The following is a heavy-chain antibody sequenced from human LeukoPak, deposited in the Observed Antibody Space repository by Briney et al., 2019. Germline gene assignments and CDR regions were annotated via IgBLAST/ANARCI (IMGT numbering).Heavy chain of an antibody. Sequence: GGSLRLSCAASGFTFSSYSMNWVRQAPGKGLEWVSYIGSSGSTVYYADSVKGRFTISRDNAKNSLYMQMESLRDEDTAIYYCARDTLEYSNSPDALDIWGQGTMVTVSS. V-gene: IGHV3-48*02. CDR1: GFTFSSYS. CDR2: IGSSGSTV. D-gene: IGHD4-23*01. CDR3: ARDTLEYSNSPDALDI. J-gene: IGHJ3*02.